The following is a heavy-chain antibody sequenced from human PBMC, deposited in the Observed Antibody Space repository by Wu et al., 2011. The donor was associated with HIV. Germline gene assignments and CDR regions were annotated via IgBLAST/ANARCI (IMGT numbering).Heavy chain of an antibody. Sequence: QVQLVQSGAEVKKPGASVKVSCKASGYTFTSYYMHWVRQAPGQGLEWMGRINPSGGSTNNAQKFQGRVTMTRDTSTSTVYMELSSLRSEDTAVYYCARDLGGDEDYWGQGTLVTVSA. CDR2: INPSGGST. CDR1: GYTFTSYY. CDR3: ARDLGGDEDY. J-gene: IGHJ4*02. D-gene: IGHD2-21*01. V-gene: IGHV1-46*01.